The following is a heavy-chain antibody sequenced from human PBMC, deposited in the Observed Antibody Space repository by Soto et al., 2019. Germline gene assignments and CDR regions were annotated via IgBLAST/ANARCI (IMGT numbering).Heavy chain of an antibody. V-gene: IGHV1-69*12. CDR3: ARDGRAMVRALMNYYYSMHV. J-gene: IGHJ6*02. Sequence: QVRLVQSGAEVKKPGSSVKVSCKASGGTFSTYAISWVRQAPGQGLEWMGGIIPIFGTANYAQKFQGRVTINADESTSTAYRELSSLRSEDTAVYYCARDGRAMVRALMNYYYSMHVWGQGTTVTVSS. CDR1: GGTFSTYA. D-gene: IGHD3-10*01. CDR2: IIPIFGTA.